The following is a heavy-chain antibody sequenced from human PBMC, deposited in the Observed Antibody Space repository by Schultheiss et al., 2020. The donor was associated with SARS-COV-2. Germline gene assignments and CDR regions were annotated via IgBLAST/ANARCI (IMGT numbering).Heavy chain of an antibody. V-gene: IGHV3-21*01. J-gene: IGHJ4*02. Sequence: GGSLRLSCAASGFTFSSYSMNWVRQAPGKGLEWVSSISSSSSYIYYAYSVKGRFTISRDNAKNSLYLQMNSLRAEDTAVYYCARTSDGRYYYDSSGYYIYYFDYLGLGALVTVSS. CDR3: ARTSDGRYYYDSSGYYIYYFDY. CDR2: ISSSSSYI. D-gene: IGHD3-22*01. CDR1: GFTFSSYS.